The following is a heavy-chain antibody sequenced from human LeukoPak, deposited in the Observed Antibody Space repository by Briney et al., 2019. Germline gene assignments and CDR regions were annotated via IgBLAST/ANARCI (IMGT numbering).Heavy chain of an antibody. CDR3: ARGRGCSSMSCYPDY. V-gene: IGHV3-74*01. Sequence: GGSLRLSCTASGFTFSDYWMHWVRQAPGKGLVWVSRINSDGSRTNYADCVKGRFTISRDNAKNSLYLQMNSLRAEDTAVYYCARGRGCSSMSCYPDYWGQGTLVTVSS. CDR2: INSDGSRT. CDR1: GFTFSDYW. J-gene: IGHJ4*02. D-gene: IGHD2-2*01.